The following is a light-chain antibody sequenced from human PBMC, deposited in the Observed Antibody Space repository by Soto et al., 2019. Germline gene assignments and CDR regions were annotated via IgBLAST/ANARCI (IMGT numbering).Light chain of an antibody. CDR3: QQYNNWPPLT. CDR2: GAS. CDR1: QSVSSN. J-gene: IGKJ4*01. Sequence: EIVMTQSPATLSASPGERATLSCRASQSVSSNLAWYQQKPGQAPSLLIYGASTRATGIPARFSGSGSGTGFTLTISSLQSEDFAVYYCQQYNNWPPLTFGGGTKVDIK. V-gene: IGKV3-15*01.